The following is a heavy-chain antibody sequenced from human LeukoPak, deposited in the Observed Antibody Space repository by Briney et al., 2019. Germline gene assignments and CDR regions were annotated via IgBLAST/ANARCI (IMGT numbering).Heavy chain of an antibody. D-gene: IGHD3-22*01. J-gene: IGHJ4*02. CDR2: INHSGST. CDR3: ARANSSGLVDY. CDR1: GGSFSGYY. V-gene: IGHV4-34*01. Sequence: SETLSLTCAVYGGSFSGYYWSWIRQPPGKGLEWIGEINHSGSTNYNPSLKSRVTISVDTSKNQFSLKLSSVTAADTAVYYCARANSSGLVDYWSQGTLVTVSS.